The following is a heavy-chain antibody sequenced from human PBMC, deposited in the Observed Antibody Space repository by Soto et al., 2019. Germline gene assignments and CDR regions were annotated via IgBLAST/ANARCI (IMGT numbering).Heavy chain of an antibody. J-gene: IGHJ5*02. Sequence: LRLSCVGSGFTFSYYEMNWVRQAPGKGLERVAFISHTDRLTHYPDSVRGRFTISRDNAKNSLYLHMTSLRVEDTAVYYCARDTGRASADLWGQGTLVTVSS. CDR2: ISHTDRLT. V-gene: IGHV3-48*03. CDR3: ARDTGRASADL. CDR1: GFTFSYYE. D-gene: IGHD6-13*01.